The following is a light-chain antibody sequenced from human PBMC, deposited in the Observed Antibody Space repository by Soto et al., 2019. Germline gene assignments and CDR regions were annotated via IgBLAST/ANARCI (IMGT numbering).Light chain of an antibody. CDR2: DAS. CDR3: QQRSNWPRT. CDR1: QSVSSY. V-gene: IGKV3-11*01. J-gene: IGKJ1*01. Sequence: EIVLTQSPATLSLSPGERATLSCRASQSVSSYLAWYQQKPGQAPRLLIYDASNRTTGIPARFSGSGSGTDFTLTISSLEPEDCAGYYGQQRSNWPRTFGQGTKVEIK.